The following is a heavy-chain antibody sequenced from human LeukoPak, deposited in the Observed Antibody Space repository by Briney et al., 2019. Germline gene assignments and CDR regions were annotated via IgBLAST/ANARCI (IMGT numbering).Heavy chain of an antibody. CDR2: IGTAGDT. CDR1: GFTFSSYD. Sequence: GESLKISCAASGFTFSSYDMHWVRQATGKGLEWVSAIGTAGDTYYPGSVKGRFTISRENAKNSLYLQMNSLRAGDTAVYYCARGSLHYADYWGQGTLVTVSS. J-gene: IGHJ4*02. V-gene: IGHV3-13*04. CDR3: ARGSLHYADY.